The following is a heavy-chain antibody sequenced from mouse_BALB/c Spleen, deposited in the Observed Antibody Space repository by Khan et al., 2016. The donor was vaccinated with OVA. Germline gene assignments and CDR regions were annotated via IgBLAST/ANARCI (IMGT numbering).Heavy chain of an antibody. Sequence: EVELVESGGDLVKPGGSLKLSCAASGFTFSTYGMSWVRQTPDKRLEWVATVSTGGGYTYYPDSVKGRFTISRDNAKNPLYLQMRGLTAEDTDMLKVRFHINRDNTQNTLALQMSGLKSDDTCMFYCTRLAYYYDSDGFAYWGQGTLVTVSA. J-gene: IGHJ3*01. CDR2: VSTGGGYT. CDR3: RFHINRDNTQNTLALQMSGLKSDDTCMFYCTRLAYYYDSDGFAY. V-gene: IGHV5-6*01. D-gene: IGHD1-1*01. CDR1: GFTFSTYG.